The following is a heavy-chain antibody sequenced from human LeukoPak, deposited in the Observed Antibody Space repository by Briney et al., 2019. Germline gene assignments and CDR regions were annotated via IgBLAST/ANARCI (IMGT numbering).Heavy chain of an antibody. D-gene: IGHD5-18*01. Sequence: SETLSLTCTVSGGSISSYYWSWIRQPPGKGLEWIGYIYYSGSTNYNPSLKSRVTISVDTSKNQFSLKLSSVTAADTAVYYCARGAAMVMGVDYWGQGTLVTVSS. CDR3: ARGAAMVMGVDY. CDR2: IYYSGST. J-gene: IGHJ4*02. CDR1: GGSISSYY. V-gene: IGHV4-59*01.